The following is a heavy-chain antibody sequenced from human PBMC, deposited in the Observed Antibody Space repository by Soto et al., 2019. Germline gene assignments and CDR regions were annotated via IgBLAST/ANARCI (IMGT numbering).Heavy chain of an antibody. J-gene: IGHJ5*02. D-gene: IGHD2-2*01. CDR3: ARVEPAAIGGWFDP. Sequence: SETLSLTCAVYGGSFSGYYWSWIRQPPGKGLEWIGEINHSGSTNYNPSLKSRVTISVDTSKNQFSLKLSSVTAADTAVYYCARVEPAAIGGWFDPWGQGTLVTVSS. CDR1: GGSFSGYY. V-gene: IGHV4-34*01. CDR2: INHSGST.